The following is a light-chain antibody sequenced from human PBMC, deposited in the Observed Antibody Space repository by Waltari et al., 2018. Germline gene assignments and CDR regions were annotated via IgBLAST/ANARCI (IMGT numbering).Light chain of an antibody. CDR2: GAS. CDR1: TTVTTTY. J-gene: IGKJ5*01. CDR3: QQYGSSPIT. V-gene: IGKV3-20*01. Sequence: EIVLTQSPGTLSLSPGERATLPCRASTTVTTTYVAGDQQKPGQAPRLLIYGASTRATGIPDRFSGSGSGTDFTLTISRLEPEDFAVYYCQQYGSSPITFGQGTRLEIK.